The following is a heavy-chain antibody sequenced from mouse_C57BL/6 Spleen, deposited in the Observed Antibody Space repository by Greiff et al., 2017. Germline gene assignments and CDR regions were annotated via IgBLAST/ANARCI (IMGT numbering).Heavy chain of an antibody. V-gene: IGHV1-19*01. Sequence: EVKLVESGPVLVKPGASVKMSCKASGYTFTDYYMNWVKQSHGKSLEWIGVINPYNGGTSYNQKFKGKATLTVDKSSSTAYMELNSLTSEDSAVYYCARRGAQATDYWGQGTTLTVSS. CDR1: GYTFTDYY. J-gene: IGHJ2*01. D-gene: IGHD3-2*02. CDR2: INPYNGGT. CDR3: ARRGAQATDY.